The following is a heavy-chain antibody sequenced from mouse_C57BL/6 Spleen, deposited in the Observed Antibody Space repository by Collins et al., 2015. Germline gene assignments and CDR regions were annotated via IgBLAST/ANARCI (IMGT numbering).Heavy chain of an antibody. CDR3: ARPLIYYGNYNAMDY. Sequence: QIQLVQSGPELKKPGETVKISCKASGYTFTNYGMNWVKQAPGKGLKWMGWINTYTGEPTYADDFKGRFAFSLETSASTAYLQINNLKNEDMATYFCARPLIYYGNYNAMDYWGQGTSVTVSS. D-gene: IGHD2-1*01. J-gene: IGHJ4*01. CDR2: INTYTGEP. CDR1: GYTFTNYG. V-gene: IGHV9-1*02.